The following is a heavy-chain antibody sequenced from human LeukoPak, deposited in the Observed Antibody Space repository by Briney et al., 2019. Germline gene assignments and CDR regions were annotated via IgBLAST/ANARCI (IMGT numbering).Heavy chain of an antibody. D-gene: IGHD6-13*01. CDR3: ARTRLAAAGGFSH. Sequence: ASVKVSCKASGYTFTGHSMYWVRQAPGQGLEWMGWINTNTRNPTYAQGFTGRFVFSLDASVSTAYLQISSLKAEDTAVYYCARTRLAAAGGFSHWGQGTLVTVSS. J-gene: IGHJ4*02. CDR1: GYTFTGHS. V-gene: IGHV7-4-1*02. CDR2: INTNTRNP.